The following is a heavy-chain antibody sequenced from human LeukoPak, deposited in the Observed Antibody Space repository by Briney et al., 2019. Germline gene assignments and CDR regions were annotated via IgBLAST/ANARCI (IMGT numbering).Heavy chain of an antibody. CDR3: ASIHQLRGTDVFDL. CDR1: GGSFSDYY. J-gene: IGHJ3*01. D-gene: IGHD1-1*01. Sequence: KPSETLSLTCAVYGGSFSDYYWNWIRQPPGKGLEWIGEMNHIGSAKYNPSLKSRVTISVDTPKIQFSLKLTSVTAADTAVYYCASIHQLRGTDVFDLWGQGAMVTVSS. V-gene: IGHV4-34*01. CDR2: MNHIGSA.